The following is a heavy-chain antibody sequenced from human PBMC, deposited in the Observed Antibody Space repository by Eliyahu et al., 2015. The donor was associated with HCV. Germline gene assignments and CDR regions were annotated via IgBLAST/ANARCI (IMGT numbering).Heavy chain of an antibody. CDR1: GFTFSNFW. V-gene: IGHV3-74*01. D-gene: IGHD6-19*01. Sequence: EVQLVESGGGLVQPGGSLRLSCSASGFTFSNFWMHWVRQVPGEGLVWVSRINSDGSSTTYADSVKGRFTISRDNAKNTLYLQMNSLRAEDTAVYYCSRGWNYVDYWGQGTLVTVSS. J-gene: IGHJ4*02. CDR3: SRGWNYVDY. CDR2: INSDGSST.